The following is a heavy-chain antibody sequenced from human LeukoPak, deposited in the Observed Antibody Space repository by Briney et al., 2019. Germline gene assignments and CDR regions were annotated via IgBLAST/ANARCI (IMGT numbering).Heavy chain of an antibody. CDR3: ARDGVAGGFDS. Sequence: SETLSLTCTVSGDSISSGGYYWSWIRQHPGKGLEWIGYIYYSGSTYYNPSLKSRVTISVDKSKNQFSLKLTSVTAADTAVYYCARDGVAGGFDSWGQGTMVTVSS. D-gene: IGHD6-19*01. V-gene: IGHV4-61*08. J-gene: IGHJ4*02. CDR1: GDSISSGGYY. CDR2: IYYSGST.